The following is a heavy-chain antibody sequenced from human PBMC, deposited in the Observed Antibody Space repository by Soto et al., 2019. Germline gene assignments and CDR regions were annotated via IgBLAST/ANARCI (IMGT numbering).Heavy chain of an antibody. CDR3: AREGTTGTTQRFYYYYYGMDV. CDR2: FDPEDGET. D-gene: IGHD1-1*01. CDR1: GYTLTELS. Sequence: ASVKVSCKVSGYTLTELSMHWVRQAPGKGLEWMGGFDPEDGETIYAQKFQGRVTMTEDTSTDTAYMELSSLRSEDTAVYYCAREGTTGTTQRFYYYYYGMDVWGQGTTVTVSS. J-gene: IGHJ6*02. V-gene: IGHV1-24*01.